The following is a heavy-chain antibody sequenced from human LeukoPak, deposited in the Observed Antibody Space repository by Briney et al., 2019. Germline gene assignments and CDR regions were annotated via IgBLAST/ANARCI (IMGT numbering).Heavy chain of an antibody. D-gene: IGHD6-19*01. V-gene: IGHV3-30*12. Sequence: PGGSLRLSCAASGFTFSSYGMHWVRQAPGKGLEWVSVISYDGTNKYYADSVKGRFTISRDNSKNTLFLQMNSLRAEDTAVYYCASLGSSGWYGNDYWGQGTLVTVSS. CDR3: ASLGSSGWYGNDY. CDR1: GFTFSSYG. CDR2: ISYDGTNK. J-gene: IGHJ4*02.